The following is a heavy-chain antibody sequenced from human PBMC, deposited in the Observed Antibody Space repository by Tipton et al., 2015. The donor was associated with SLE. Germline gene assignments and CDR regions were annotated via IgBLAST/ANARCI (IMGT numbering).Heavy chain of an antibody. V-gene: IGHV4-34*01. CDR2: VNHGGST. CDR1: GGSFRGYY. Sequence: TLSLTCAVYGGSFRGYYWSWIRQPPGKGLEWIGDVNHGGSTNYNPSLKSRVTLSVDTPKNQFSLKMSSVTAADTGTYYCARDELVVLSSARWSYYYGMDIWGQGTTVTVSS. D-gene: IGHD4/OR15-4a*01. CDR3: ARDELVVLSSARWSYYYGMDI. J-gene: IGHJ6*02.